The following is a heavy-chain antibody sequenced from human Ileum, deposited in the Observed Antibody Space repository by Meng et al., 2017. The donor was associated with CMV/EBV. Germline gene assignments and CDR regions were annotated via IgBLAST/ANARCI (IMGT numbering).Heavy chain of an antibody. J-gene: IGHJ6*02. CDR2: INEDGRTI. Sequence: GESLKILLVASGFSLRNYWMSWVRQAPGKGLEWVANINEDGRTIYFVDSLKGRFTISRDNAKNSLYLQMNSLGAEDTAVYYCARSRNALVRYYDSPDLWGQGTTVTVSS. D-gene: IGHD3-9*01. V-gene: IGHV3-7*01. CDR3: ARSRNALVRYYDSPDL. CDR1: GFSLRNYW.